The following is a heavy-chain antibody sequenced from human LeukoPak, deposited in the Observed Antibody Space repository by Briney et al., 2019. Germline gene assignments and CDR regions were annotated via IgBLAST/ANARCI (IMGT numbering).Heavy chain of an antibody. CDR2: IKQDRSEK. CDR1: GFMFSSYW. V-gene: IGHV3-7*01. D-gene: IGHD6-13*01. Sequence: GGSLRLSCAASGFMFSSYWMSWVRQAPGKGLKWVANIKQDRSEKYYVDSVKGRFTVSRDNARNSLYLQTNSLSPEDTAVYYCARVKQRLVRLLGRDTTYNYYYYMDVWGKGTTVTVSS. J-gene: IGHJ6*03. CDR3: ARVKQRLVRLLGRDTTYNYYYYMDV.